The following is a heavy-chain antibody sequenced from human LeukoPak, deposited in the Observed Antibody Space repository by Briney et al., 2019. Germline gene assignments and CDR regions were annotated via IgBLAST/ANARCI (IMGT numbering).Heavy chain of an antibody. D-gene: IGHD6-13*01. V-gene: IGHV1-2*06. J-gene: IGHJ4*02. CDR2: INPYSGDT. CDR3: ARDQGSLTRSWYTGY. CDR1: GYTFTGYH. Sequence: ASVKVSCKASGYTFTGYHIHWVRQAPGQGLEWMGRINPYSGDTNFAQKFQGRVTMTRDTSITTAYMDLSSLTPDDTAVYSCARDQGSLTRSWYTGYWGQGTQVTVSS.